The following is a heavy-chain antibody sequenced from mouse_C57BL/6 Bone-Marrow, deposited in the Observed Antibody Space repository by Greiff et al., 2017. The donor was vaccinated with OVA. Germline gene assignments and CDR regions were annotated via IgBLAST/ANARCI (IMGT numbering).Heavy chain of an antibody. V-gene: IGHV1-64*01. CDR1: GYTFTSYW. J-gene: IGHJ1*03. D-gene: IGHD1-1*01. Sequence: VQLQQPGAELVKPGASVKLSCKASGYTFTSYWMHWVKQRPGQGLEWIGMIHPNSGSTNYNEKFKSKATLTVDKSSSTAYMQLSSLTSEDSAVYYWARRYYGSLWYFDVWGTGTTVTVSS. CDR2: IHPNSGST. CDR3: ARRYYGSLWYFDV.